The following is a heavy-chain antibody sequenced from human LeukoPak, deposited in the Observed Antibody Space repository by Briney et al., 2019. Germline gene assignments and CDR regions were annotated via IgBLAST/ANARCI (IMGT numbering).Heavy chain of an antibody. CDR2: IYYSGST. V-gene: IGHV4-39*01. Sequence: SETLSLTCTVSGGSISSSSYYWGWIRQPPGKGLEWIGTIYYSGSTYYSPSLKSRVTISVDTSQNQFSLTVNSVTAADTAVYYCARLYYYYCYMDVRGKGTTVTVSS. J-gene: IGHJ6*03. CDR3: ARLYYYYCYMDV. CDR1: GGSISSSSYY.